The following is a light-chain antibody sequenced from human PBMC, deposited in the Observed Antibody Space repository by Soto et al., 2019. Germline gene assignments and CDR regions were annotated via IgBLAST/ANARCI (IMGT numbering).Light chain of an antibody. CDR2: GVS. CDR1: QSVRSDY. V-gene: IGKV3-20*01. J-gene: IGKJ4*01. Sequence: EIVLTQSPGTLSLSPGERATLSCRASQSVRSDYFAWYQQKPGQAPRVIIFGVSTRATGVPDRCSGSGSGTDLTLTISRLEPEDFALYYCQQYGNSPLTFGGGTKVDIK. CDR3: QQYGNSPLT.